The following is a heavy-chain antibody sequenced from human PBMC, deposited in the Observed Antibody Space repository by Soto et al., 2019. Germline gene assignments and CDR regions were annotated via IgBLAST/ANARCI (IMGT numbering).Heavy chain of an antibody. CDR1: GGSISSSSYY. J-gene: IGHJ4*01. D-gene: IGHD1-7*01. Sequence: SETLSLTCTVSGGSISSSSYYWGWIRQPPGKGLEWIGSIYYSGSTYYNPSLKSRVTISVDTSKSQFSLKLSSVTAADTAVYYCARHKSTRQPGITGTPFDYWGHGTLVTV. CDR2: IYYSGST. CDR3: ARHKSTRQPGITGTPFDY. V-gene: IGHV4-39*01.